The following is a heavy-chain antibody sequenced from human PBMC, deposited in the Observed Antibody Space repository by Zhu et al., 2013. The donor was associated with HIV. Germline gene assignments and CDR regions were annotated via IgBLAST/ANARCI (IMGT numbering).Heavy chain of an antibody. CDR2: ISGSGGST. V-gene: IGHV3-23*01. J-gene: IGHJ4*02. Sequence: EVQLLESGGGLVQPGGSLRLSCAASGFTFSSYAMSWVRQAPGKGLEWVSAISGSGGSTYYADSVKGRFTISRDNSKNTLYLQMNSLRAEDTAVYYCAKDRIRVSANPWYFDYWGQGTLVTVSS. CDR3: AKDRIRVSANPWYFDY. CDR1: GFTFSSYA.